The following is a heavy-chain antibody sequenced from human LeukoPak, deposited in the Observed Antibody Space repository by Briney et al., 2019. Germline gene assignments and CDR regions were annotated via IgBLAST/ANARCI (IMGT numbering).Heavy chain of an antibody. CDR1: GGTFSSYA. V-gene: IGHV1-69*05. CDR2: IIPIFGTA. J-gene: IGHJ4*02. CDR3: ARSLYDSSGYYY. Sequence: SVKVSCKASGGTFSSYAISWVREASGQGLKWMGRIIPIFGTANYAQKFQGRVTITTDESTSTAYMELSSLRSEDTAVYYCARSLYDSSGYYYWGQGTLVTVSS. D-gene: IGHD3-22*01.